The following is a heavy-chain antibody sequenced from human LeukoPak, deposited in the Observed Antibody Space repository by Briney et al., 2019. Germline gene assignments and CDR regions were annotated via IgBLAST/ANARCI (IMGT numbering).Heavy chain of an antibody. CDR2: IYHSGTT. V-gene: IGHV4-59*01. J-gene: IGHJ4*02. CDR1: GGSIRSYY. Sequence: LSXXCXXXGGSIRSYYWSWIRQSPGKGLEGIGFIYHSGTTNYNPSLKRRVTISIDTTKKEFSLKLTSVTDAETAVYFCERXXXXXXXXXYXEGXXDYWGQGSXVTVSS. D-gene: IGHD3-9*01. CDR3: ERXXXXXXXXXYXEGXXDY.